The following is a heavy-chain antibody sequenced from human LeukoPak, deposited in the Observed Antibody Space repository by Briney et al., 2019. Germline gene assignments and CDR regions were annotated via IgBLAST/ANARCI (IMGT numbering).Heavy chain of an antibody. CDR3: ARSYLGYCSSTSCPPYYYYGMDV. D-gene: IGHD2-2*01. Sequence: PVRSLRLSCAASGFTFSSYAMPWVRQAPGKGLEWVAVISYDGSNKYYADSVKGRFTISRDNSKNTLYLQMNSLRAEDTAVYYCARSYLGYCSSTSCPPYYYYGMDVWGQGTTVTVSS. V-gene: IGHV3-30-3*01. CDR1: GFTFSSYA. J-gene: IGHJ6*02. CDR2: ISYDGSNK.